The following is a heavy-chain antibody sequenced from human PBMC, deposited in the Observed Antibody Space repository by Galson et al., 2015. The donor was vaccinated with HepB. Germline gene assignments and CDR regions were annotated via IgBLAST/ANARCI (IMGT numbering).Heavy chain of an antibody. CDR2: ISYDGSNK. CDR1: GFTFSSYA. Sequence: LRLSCAASGFTFSSYAMHWVRQAPGKGLEWVAVISYDGSNKYYADSVKGRFTISRDNSKNTLYLQMNSLRAEDTAVYYCARGGFLGVWGSYRTLYGMDVWGQGTTVTVSS. J-gene: IGHJ6*02. CDR3: ARGGFLGVWGSYRTLYGMDV. V-gene: IGHV3-30*04. D-gene: IGHD3-16*02.